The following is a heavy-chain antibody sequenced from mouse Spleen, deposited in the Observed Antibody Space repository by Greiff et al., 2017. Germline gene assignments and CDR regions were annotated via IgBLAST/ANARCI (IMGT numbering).Heavy chain of an antibody. J-gene: IGHJ4*01. V-gene: IGHV1-76*01. CDR1: GYTFTDYY. Sequence: QVQLQQSGAELVRPGASVKLSCKASGYTFTDYYINWVKQRPGQGLEWIARIYPGSGNTYYNEKFKGKATLTAEKSSSTAYMQLSSLTSEDSAVYFCARWRNYGDYAMDYWGQGTSVTVSS. D-gene: IGHD2-1*01. CDR3: ARWRNYGDYAMDY. CDR2: IYPGSGNT.